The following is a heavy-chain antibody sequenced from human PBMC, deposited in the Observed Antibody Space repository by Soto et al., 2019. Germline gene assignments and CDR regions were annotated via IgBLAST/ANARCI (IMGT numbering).Heavy chain of an antibody. CDR1: GGSISSVGHY. CDR3: ARATGTLRSRNCDY. J-gene: IGHJ4*02. Sequence: QVQLQESGPGLVKPPQTLSLTCTVSGGSISSVGHYWTWIRQPPGKGLEWIGSIYHTGSTYYSPSLRSRLTIEVDTSKSQFSLRLNSVTAADTAVYYCARATGTLRSRNCDYWGQGTLVTVSS. V-gene: IGHV4-31*03. D-gene: IGHD3-9*01. CDR2: IYHTGST.